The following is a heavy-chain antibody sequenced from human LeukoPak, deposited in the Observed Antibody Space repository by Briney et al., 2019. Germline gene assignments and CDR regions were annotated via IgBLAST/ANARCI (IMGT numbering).Heavy chain of an antibody. CDR2: IYSDGTT. J-gene: IGHJ4*02. D-gene: IGHD5-12*01. CDR3: ARGGAYDSHGVLDY. V-gene: IGHV3-53*01. Sequence: GGSLRLSCADSAFTVSNKYMSWVRQAPGKGLEWVSVIYSDGTTYYADSVKGRFTISRDNSKNTQYLQMSSLRAEDTALYYCARGGAYDSHGVLDYWGQGALVTVSS. CDR1: AFTVSNKY.